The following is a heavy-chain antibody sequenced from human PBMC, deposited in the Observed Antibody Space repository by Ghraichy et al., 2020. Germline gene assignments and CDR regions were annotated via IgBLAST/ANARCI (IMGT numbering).Heavy chain of an antibody. CDR1: GGSFSGYY. Sequence: SETLSLTCAVYGGSFSGYYWSWIRQPPGKGLEWIGEINHSGSTNYNPSLKSRVTISVDTSKNQFSLKLSSVTAADTAVYYCARGREQWLVPDYWGQGTLVTVSS. V-gene: IGHV4-34*01. CDR3: ARGREQWLVPDY. CDR2: INHSGST. J-gene: IGHJ4*02. D-gene: IGHD6-19*01.